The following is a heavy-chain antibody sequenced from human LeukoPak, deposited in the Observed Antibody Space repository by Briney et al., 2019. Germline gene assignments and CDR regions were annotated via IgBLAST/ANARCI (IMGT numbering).Heavy chain of an antibody. V-gene: IGHV1-46*01. Sequence: ASVKVSCKASGYTFTSYYMNWVLQAPGQGLEWMGIINPSGGSTSYAQKFQGRVTMTRDTSTSTVYMELSSLRSEDTAVYYCARVRIAAALDYWGQGTLVTVSS. CDR1: GYTFTSYY. D-gene: IGHD6-13*01. CDR2: INPSGGST. J-gene: IGHJ4*02. CDR3: ARVRIAAALDY.